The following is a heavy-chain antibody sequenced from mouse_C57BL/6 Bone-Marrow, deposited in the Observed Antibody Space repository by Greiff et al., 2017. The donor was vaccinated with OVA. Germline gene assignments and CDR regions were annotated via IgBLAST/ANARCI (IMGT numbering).Heavy chain of an antibody. CDR3: ARDPYYGSTYWYFDV. J-gene: IGHJ1*03. V-gene: IGHV5-16*01. Sequence: EVKVEESEGGLVQPGSSMKLSCTASGFTFSDYYMAWVRQVPEKGLEWVANINYDGSSTYYLDSLKSRFLISRDNAKNILYLQMSSLKSEDTATYYCARDPYYGSTYWYFDVWGTGTTVTVSS. D-gene: IGHD1-1*01. CDR1: GFTFSDYY. CDR2: INYDGSST.